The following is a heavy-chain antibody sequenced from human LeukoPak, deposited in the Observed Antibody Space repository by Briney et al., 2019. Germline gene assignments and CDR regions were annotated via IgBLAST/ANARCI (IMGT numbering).Heavy chain of an antibody. CDR3: ARVPSDSSGWSQPDC. V-gene: IGHV3-30-3*01. Sequence: AGGSLRLSCAASGFTFSSYAMHWVRQAPGKGLEWVAVISYDGSNKYYADSVKGRFTISRDNSKNTLYLQMNSLRAEDTAVYYCARVPSDSSGWSQPDCWGQGTLVTVSS. J-gene: IGHJ4*02. CDR1: GFTFSSYA. CDR2: ISYDGSNK. D-gene: IGHD6-19*01.